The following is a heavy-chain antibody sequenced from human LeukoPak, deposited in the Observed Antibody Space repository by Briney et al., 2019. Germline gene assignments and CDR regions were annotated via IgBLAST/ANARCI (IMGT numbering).Heavy chain of an antibody. Sequence: SVKVSCKASGGTFNNYVISWVRQAPGQGLEWMGRIIPIFGTANYAQKFQGRVTITADKYTSTAYMELGSLRSEDTAVYYCARLSSSWYRDCWGQGTLVTVSS. D-gene: IGHD6-13*01. CDR1: GGTFNNYV. CDR3: ARLSSSWYRDC. J-gene: IGHJ4*02. V-gene: IGHV1-69*06. CDR2: IIPIFGTA.